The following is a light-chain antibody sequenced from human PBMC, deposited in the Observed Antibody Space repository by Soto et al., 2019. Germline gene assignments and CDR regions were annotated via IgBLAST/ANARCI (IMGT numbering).Light chain of an antibody. CDR2: EVN. CDR3: SSYTSSSTLVV. J-gene: IGLJ2*01. Sequence: QSALTQPASVSGSPGQSITISCTGTSSDVGGYNYVSWYQQHPGKAPKLMIYEVNNRPSGVSNRFSGSKSGNTASLTISGRQHEEEADYYCSSYTSSSTLVVFGGGTKLTVL. V-gene: IGLV2-14*01. CDR1: SSDVGGYNY.